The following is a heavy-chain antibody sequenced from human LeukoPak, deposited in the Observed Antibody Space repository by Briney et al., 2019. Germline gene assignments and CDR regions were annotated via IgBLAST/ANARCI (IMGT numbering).Heavy chain of an antibody. V-gene: IGHV4-34*01. CDR1: GGSFSGFS. J-gene: IGHJ4*02. CDR3: ARDDSDSGTYYGY. Sequence: PSETLSLTCAVYGGSFSGFSWSWIRQPPGKGLEWIGEINHSGSTNYNPSLKSRVSISVDKSKNQFSLKLSSVTAADTAVYYCARDDSDSGTYYGYWGQGTLVTVSS. D-gene: IGHD3-10*01. CDR2: INHSGST.